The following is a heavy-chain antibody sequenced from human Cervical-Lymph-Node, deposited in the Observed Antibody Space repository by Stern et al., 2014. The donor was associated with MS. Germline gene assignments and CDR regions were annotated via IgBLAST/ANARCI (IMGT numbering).Heavy chain of an antibody. V-gene: IGHV4-30-2*01. Sequence: VQLEESGSGLVKPSQTLSLTCAVSGGSISSGGYSWNWIRQPPGKGLEWIGYIYHSGSTYYNPSLKSRVTISVDNSKNQFSLKLSSVTAADTAVYYCARGEVRGVIAFDYWGQGTLVTVSS. J-gene: IGHJ4*02. CDR2: IYHSGST. CDR1: GGSISSGGYS. CDR3: ARGEVRGVIAFDY. D-gene: IGHD3-10*01.